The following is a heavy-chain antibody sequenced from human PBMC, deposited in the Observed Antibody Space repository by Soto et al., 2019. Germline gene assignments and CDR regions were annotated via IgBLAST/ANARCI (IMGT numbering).Heavy chain of an antibody. CDR2: IIPIFGTA. V-gene: IGHV1-69*13. CDR3: ARGGPMVRGVTGNWFDP. CDR1: GGTFSSYA. J-gene: IGHJ5*02. D-gene: IGHD3-10*01. Sequence: SVKVSCKASGGTFSSYAISWVRQAPGQGLEWMGGIIPIFGTANYAQKFQGRVTITADESTSTAYMELSSLRSEDTAVYYCARGGPMVRGVTGNWFDPWGQGTLVTVSS.